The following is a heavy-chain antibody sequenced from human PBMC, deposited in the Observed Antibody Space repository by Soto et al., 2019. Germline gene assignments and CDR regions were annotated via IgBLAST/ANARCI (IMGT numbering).Heavy chain of an antibody. CDR2: MNPNSGNT. D-gene: IGHD1-1*01. Sequence: QVQLVQSGAEVKKPGASVKVSCKASGYTFTSYDINWVRQATGQGLEGMGCMNPNSGNTGYAQKLQGRVTITRSSTISTGYMALSSLGCQDTGVYYCARERTGTTSMDVWGPGTRVTVSS. CDR1: GYTFTSYD. J-gene: IGHJ6*01. CDR3: ARERTGTTSMDV. V-gene: IGHV1-8*01.